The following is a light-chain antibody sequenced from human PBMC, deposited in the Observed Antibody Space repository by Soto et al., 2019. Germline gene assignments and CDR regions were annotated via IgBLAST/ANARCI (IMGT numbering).Light chain of an antibody. Sequence: QSVLTQPRSVSGSPGQAVTISCTGTSSDVGGYKYVSWYQQHPGKAPKVVIYDVSKRPSGVPDRFSGSKSGNTASLTISGLQAEDEADYYCCSHAGSYTYVFGTGTKVTV. CDR3: CSHAGSYTYV. CDR1: SSDVGGYKY. V-gene: IGLV2-11*01. J-gene: IGLJ1*01. CDR2: DVS.